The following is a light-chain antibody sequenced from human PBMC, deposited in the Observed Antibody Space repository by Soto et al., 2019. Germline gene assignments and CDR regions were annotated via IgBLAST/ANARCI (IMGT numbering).Light chain of an antibody. CDR2: DAS. V-gene: IGKV3-20*01. CDR3: EQFGCYPHS. J-gene: IGKJ4*01. CDR1: QSVSSN. Sequence: LSPSVATVSVTLGERATHSCMARQSVSSNLARYQQKPGKAPRVLIYDASSRASGIPDRFRGGGSGTDFTLTISRLEPEDFAGYKCEQFGCYPHSFGGGAKLDI.